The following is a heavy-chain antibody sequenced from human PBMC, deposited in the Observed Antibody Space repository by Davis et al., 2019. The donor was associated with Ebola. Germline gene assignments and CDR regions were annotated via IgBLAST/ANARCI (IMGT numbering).Heavy chain of an antibody. CDR1: GGSINNYF. Sequence: TLSLTCTVSGGSINNYFWSWIRQPPGKALEWLALIYWDDDKRYSPSLKSRLTITKDTSKNQVVLTMTNMDPVDTAIYYCARTYDYWGQGTLVTVSS. CDR2: IYWDDDK. J-gene: IGHJ4*02. CDR3: ARTYDY. V-gene: IGHV2-5*08.